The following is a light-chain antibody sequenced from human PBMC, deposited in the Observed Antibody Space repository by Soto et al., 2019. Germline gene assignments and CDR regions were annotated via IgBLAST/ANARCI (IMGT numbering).Light chain of an antibody. CDR3: ATWDDSLNGFYV. V-gene: IGLV1-47*01. CDR1: TSNIGSNY. CDR2: RNN. J-gene: IGLJ1*01. Sequence: QSGLTQPPSASGTPGQGVTISCSGSTSNIGSNYVYWYQQLPGTAPKLFIYRNNQRPSGVPDRFSGSKSGTSASLAISGLRSDDEADYFCATWDDSLNGFYVFGTGTKLTVL.